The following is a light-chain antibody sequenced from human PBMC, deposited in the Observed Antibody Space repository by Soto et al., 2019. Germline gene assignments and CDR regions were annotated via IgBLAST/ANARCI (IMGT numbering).Light chain of an antibody. CDR2: KTS. CDR1: QSISSW. CDR3: QHYNSYSGT. J-gene: IGKJ1*01. Sequence: DIQMTQSPSTLSASVGDRVTITCRASQSISSWLAWYQQKPGKAPKLLIYKTSSLESGVPSRFSGSGSGTEFTITISSLLTDDFKTYYCQHYNSYSGTFGQGTKVEIK. V-gene: IGKV1-5*03.